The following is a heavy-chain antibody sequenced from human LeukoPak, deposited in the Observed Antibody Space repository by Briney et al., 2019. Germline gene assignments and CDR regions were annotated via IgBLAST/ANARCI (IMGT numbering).Heavy chain of an antibody. CDR1: GYTFTSYD. V-gene: IGHV1-8*03. CDR2: MNPNSGNT. Sequence: ASVKVSCKASGYTFTSYDINWVRQAPGQGLEWMGWMNPNSGNTAYAQKFQGRVTITRNTSISTAYMELSSLRSEDTAVYYCARGRDYMDVWGKGTTVTVSS. J-gene: IGHJ6*03. CDR3: ARGRDYMDV.